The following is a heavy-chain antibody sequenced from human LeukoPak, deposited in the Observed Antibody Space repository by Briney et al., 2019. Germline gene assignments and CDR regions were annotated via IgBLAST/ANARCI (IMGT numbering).Heavy chain of an antibody. CDR1: GGSISSSSHY. V-gene: IGHV4-39*01. Sequence: SETLSLTCTVSGGSISSSSHYWGWIRQPPGMGLEWIGSIHYSENTYYNPSLKSRVTISVDTSKNQFSLKLSSLTAADTAVYYCVRTAGYFDHWGQGTLVTVSS. J-gene: IGHJ4*02. CDR3: VRTAGYFDH. CDR2: IHYSENT. D-gene: IGHD6-25*01.